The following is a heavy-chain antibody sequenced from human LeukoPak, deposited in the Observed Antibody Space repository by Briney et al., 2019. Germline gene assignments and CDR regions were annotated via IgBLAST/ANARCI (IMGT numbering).Heavy chain of an antibody. V-gene: IGHV1-46*01. J-gene: IGHJ3*02. CDR1: GYTFINYY. CDR2: VDPSGRST. D-gene: IGHD1-26*01. Sequence: ASVRISCKASGYTFINYYLHWVRQAPEQGLEWMGIVDPSGRSTSHAQKFQGRVTMSGDTSTSTVYMELSSLRSEDMALYYCTRNGWVGAPQLGAFDTWGQGTMVTVSS. CDR3: TRNGWVGAPQLGAFDT.